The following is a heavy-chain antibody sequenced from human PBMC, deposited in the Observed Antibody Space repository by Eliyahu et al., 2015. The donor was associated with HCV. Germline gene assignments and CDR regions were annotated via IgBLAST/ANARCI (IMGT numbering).Heavy chain of an antibody. V-gene: IGHV1-18*01. CDR2: ISGYNGNT. CDR3: AREFGLGVVRGVIPNDAFDI. Sequence: WISGYNGNTNYAQNLQGRVTMTTDTSTSTAYMELRSLRSDDTAVYYCAREFGLGVVRGVIPNDAFDIWGQGTMVTVSS. J-gene: IGHJ3*02. D-gene: IGHD3-10*01.